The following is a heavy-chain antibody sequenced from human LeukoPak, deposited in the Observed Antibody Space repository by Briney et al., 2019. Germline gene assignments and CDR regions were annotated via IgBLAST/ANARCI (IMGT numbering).Heavy chain of an antibody. D-gene: IGHD3-22*01. CDR3: ARDPSYDSSGYPNWFDP. CDR2: ISAYNGNT. V-gene: IGHV1-18*01. Sequence: ALVKVSCKASGYTFTSYGITWVRLAPGQGLEWMGWISAYNGNTNYAQMFQGRVTMTTDTSTNTAYMELRSLRADDTAMYYCARDPSYDSSGYPNWFDPWGQGTLVTVSS. J-gene: IGHJ5*02. CDR1: GYTFTSYG.